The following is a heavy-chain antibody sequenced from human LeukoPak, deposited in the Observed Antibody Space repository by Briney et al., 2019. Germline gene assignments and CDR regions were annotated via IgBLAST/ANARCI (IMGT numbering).Heavy chain of an antibody. J-gene: IGHJ4*02. CDR2: INPNSGGT. Sequence: ASVKVSCKASGYTFIDYYMHWVRQAPGQGLEWMGWINPNSGGTDYAQKFQGRVTMTRDTSISTAYMELSNLRSDDTAVYYCARGRSSPSGYWGQGTLVTVSS. CDR3: ARGRSSPSGY. D-gene: IGHD6-6*01. V-gene: IGHV1-2*02. CDR1: GYTFIDYY.